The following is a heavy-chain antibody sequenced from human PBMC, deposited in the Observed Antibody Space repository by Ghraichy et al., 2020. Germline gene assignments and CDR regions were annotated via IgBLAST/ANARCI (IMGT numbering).Heavy chain of an antibody. J-gene: IGHJ4*02. V-gene: IGHV3-15*01. D-gene: IGHD5-18*01. Sequence: GGSLRLSCAASGFTFSNAGMSWVRQAPGKGLEWVGRIKSKTDGGTTDYAAPVKGSFTFSRDDSKNTLYLQMNSLKTEDTAVYYCTTAGGSVYTYDLEVDYWGQGTLFT. CDR3: TTAGGSVYTYDLEVDY. CDR2: IKSKTDGGTT. CDR1: GFTFSNAG.